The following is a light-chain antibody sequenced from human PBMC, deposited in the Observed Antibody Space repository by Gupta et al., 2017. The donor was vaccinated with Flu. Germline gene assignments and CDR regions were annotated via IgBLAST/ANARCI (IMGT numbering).Light chain of an antibody. CDR2: AAS. CDR1: QSISSTY. V-gene: IGKV3-20*01. J-gene: IGKJ1*01. CDR3: QQDGSSRWT. Sequence: EIVLTQSPGTLSLSPGERATLSCSASQSISSTYLAWYQQKPGQAPRLLIYAASSRATGIPDRFSGSGSGTDFTLTISRLEPEDFAVYYCQQDGSSRWTFGQGTKVEIK.